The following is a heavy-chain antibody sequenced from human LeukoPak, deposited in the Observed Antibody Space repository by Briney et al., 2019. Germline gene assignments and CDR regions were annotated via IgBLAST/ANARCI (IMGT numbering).Heavy chain of an antibody. CDR2: IRYDGSNK. Sequence: GGSLRLSCAASGFTLSSYGMYWVRQAPGKGLEWVAFIRYDGSNKYYADSVKGRFTVSRDNSKNTLYLQMKSPRAEDTAVYYCAKGGGYEAQYYYYYLDVWGKGTTVTISS. CDR1: GFTLSSYG. J-gene: IGHJ6*03. CDR3: AKGGGYEAQYYYYYLDV. D-gene: IGHD5-12*01. V-gene: IGHV3-30*02.